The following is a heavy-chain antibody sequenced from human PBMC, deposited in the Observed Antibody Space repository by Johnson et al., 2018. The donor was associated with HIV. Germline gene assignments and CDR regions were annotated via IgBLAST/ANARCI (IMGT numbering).Heavy chain of an antibody. CDR2: ISFDGSNK. V-gene: IGHV3-30-3*02. CDR3: AKPYGSGSYDAFDI. D-gene: IGHD3-10*01. CDR1: GFTVSSYA. Sequence: VQLVESGGGLVQPGGSLRLSCAASGFTVSSYAMHWVRQAPGKGLEWVAVISFDGSNKYYADSVKGRFTISRDNSKNTLYLQMNSLRAEDTAVYYCAKPYGSGSYDAFDIWGQGTMVTVSS. J-gene: IGHJ3*02.